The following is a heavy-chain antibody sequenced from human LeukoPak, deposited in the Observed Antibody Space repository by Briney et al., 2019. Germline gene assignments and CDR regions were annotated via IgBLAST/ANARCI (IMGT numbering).Heavy chain of an antibody. CDR1: GGSFSGYY. D-gene: IGHD1/OR15-1a*01. V-gene: IGHV4-34*01. Sequence: SETLSLTCAVYGGSFSGYYWSWIRQPPGKGLEWVGEINHSGSTNYNPSLKSRVTLSVGTSRDQFSLKRSSMTAADTAVYYCARREHSVETWGQGMLVTVSS. CDR2: INHSGST. CDR3: ARREHSVET. J-gene: IGHJ5*02.